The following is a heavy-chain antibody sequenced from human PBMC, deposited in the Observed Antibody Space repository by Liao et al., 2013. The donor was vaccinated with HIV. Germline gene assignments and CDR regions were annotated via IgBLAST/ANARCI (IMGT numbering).Heavy chain of an antibody. J-gene: IGHJ6*03. CDR1: GGSISSNTYY. V-gene: IGHV4-39*07. D-gene: IGHD5-18*01. CDR3: ARDNSDTAWDDHKYYYMDV. CDR2: IYSSGNT. Sequence: QLQLQESGPGLVKPSETLSLTCTVSGGSISSNTYYWAWIRQSPGKGLEWIGSIYSSGNTYYTPSLRSRATLSLATSKTQFSLRLTSVTAADTAVYYCARDNSDTAWDDHKYYYMDVWGKGTTVTVSS.